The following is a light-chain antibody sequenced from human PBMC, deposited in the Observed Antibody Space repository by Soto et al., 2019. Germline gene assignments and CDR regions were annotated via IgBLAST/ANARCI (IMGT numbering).Light chain of an antibody. J-gene: IGKJ5*01. CDR2: GAS. Sequence: IVMTQSPATLSVSPGERATLSCRASQSVSSNLAWYQQKPGQAPRLLIYGASSRATGIPDRFSGSGSGTDFTLTISRLEPEDFAVYYCQQSGYSPITFGQGTRLEIK. CDR3: QQSGYSPIT. CDR1: QSVSSN. V-gene: IGKV3-20*01.